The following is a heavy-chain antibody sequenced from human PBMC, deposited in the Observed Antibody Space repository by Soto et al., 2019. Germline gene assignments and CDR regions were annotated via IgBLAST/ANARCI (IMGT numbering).Heavy chain of an antibody. CDR2: ISYDGSNK. D-gene: IGHD6-25*01. V-gene: IGHV3-30-3*01. J-gene: IGHJ6*02. Sequence: QVQLVESGGGVVQPGRSLRLSCAASGFTFSSYAMHWVRQAPGKGLEWVAVISYDGSNKYYADSVKGRFTISRDNSKNTLYLQMTSLRAEDTAVYYCAREAAVNGMDVWGQGTTVTVSS. CDR3: AREAAVNGMDV. CDR1: GFTFSSYA.